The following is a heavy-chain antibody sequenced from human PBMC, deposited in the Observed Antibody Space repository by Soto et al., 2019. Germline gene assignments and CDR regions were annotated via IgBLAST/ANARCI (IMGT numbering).Heavy chain of an antibody. D-gene: IGHD1-26*01. J-gene: IGHJ6*01. Sequence: ASVKVSCKASGYTFTGYYMHWVRQAPGQGLEWMGWINPNSGGTNYAQKFQGWVTMTRDTSISTAYMELSRLRSDDTAVYYCARGLLGGAPSYTFHGMDVWGQGTTVTVSS. CDR3: ARGLLGGAPSYTFHGMDV. CDR2: INPNSGGT. V-gene: IGHV1-2*04. CDR1: GYTFTGYY.